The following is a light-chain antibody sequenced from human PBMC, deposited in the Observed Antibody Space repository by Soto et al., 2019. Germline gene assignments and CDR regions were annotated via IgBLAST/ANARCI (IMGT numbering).Light chain of an antibody. V-gene: IGKV3-15*01. CDR3: QQYNSWTLIS. Sequence: ELMMTQSPATLSVSPGERATLSCRASQSISGNIAWYQQKPGQAPRLLIYAASIRASGIPARFSGTGFGREFTLSISSQQSEDSAVYYCQQYNSWTLISFGQGTRLEIK. CDR2: AAS. CDR1: QSISGN. J-gene: IGKJ5*01.